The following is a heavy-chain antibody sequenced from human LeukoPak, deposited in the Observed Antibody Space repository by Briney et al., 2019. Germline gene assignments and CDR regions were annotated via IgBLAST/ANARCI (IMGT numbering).Heavy chain of an antibody. CDR1: GGTFSSYA. Sequence: SVKVSCKASGGTFSSYAISWVRQAPGQGLEWMGGIIPIFGTANYAQKFQGRVTITTDESTSTAYMELSSLRSEDTAVYYCARGPAAPIYTWFDPWGQGTLVTVSS. J-gene: IGHJ5*02. V-gene: IGHV1-69*05. CDR3: ARGPAAPIYTWFDP. CDR2: IIPIFGTA. D-gene: IGHD2-2*01.